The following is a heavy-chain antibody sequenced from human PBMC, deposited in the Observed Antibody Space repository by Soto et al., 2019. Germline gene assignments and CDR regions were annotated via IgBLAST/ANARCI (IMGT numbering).Heavy chain of an antibody. J-gene: IGHJ4*02. V-gene: IGHV1-69*01. D-gene: IGHD2-21*02. Sequence: QVQLVQSGAEVKKPGSSVKVSCKASGGTFSSYAISWVRQAPGQGLEWMGGIIPIFGTANYAQKFQGRVTITADESTSTAYMELSSLRSEDTAVYYCARDLTYCGGDCYSGGLDYWGQGTLVTVSS. CDR1: GGTFSSYA. CDR2: IIPIFGTA. CDR3: ARDLTYCGGDCYSGGLDY.